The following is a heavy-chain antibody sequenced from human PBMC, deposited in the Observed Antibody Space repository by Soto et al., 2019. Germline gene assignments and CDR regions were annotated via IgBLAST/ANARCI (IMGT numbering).Heavy chain of an antibody. Sequence: SQTLSLTCTVFGGSINNFYWTWIRQTQRMGLEWIGYVYYTGTTSYNPSLKSRVTISIDGSKNQISLKLSSVTAGDTAFYYCARLGGYYHALDTWGQGTLVTVSS. D-gene: IGHD3-22*01. CDR2: VYYTGTT. CDR1: GGSINNFY. V-gene: IGHV4-59*08. CDR3: ARLGGYYHALDT. J-gene: IGHJ5*02.